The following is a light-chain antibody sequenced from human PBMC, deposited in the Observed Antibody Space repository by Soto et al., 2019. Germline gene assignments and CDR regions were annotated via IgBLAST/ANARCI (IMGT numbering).Light chain of an antibody. CDR1: EVINSCY. CDR3: QHYGSSPT. CDR2: GSS. J-gene: IGKJ5*01. V-gene: IGKV3-20*01. Sequence: ENLLTQSPATLSLSAGDRATLFCRASEVINSCYLAWYQQQPGPPTRLLIYGSSKSGTGIPDRFSGSESGTDFTLTINSLAPEDSAVYYCQHYGSSPTFGPGTRLDIK.